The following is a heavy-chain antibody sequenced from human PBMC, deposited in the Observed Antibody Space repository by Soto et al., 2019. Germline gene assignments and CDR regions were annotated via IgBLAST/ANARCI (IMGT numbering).Heavy chain of an antibody. J-gene: IGHJ4*02. V-gene: IGHV4-38-2*02. CDR3: ARETYYFESSGYYLFRGPLGY. Sequence: ETLSLTCAASGYSISSGYYWGWIRQPPGKGLEWIGSIYHSGSTYYNPSLKSRVTISVDTSKNQFSLKLSSVTAADTGVYYCARETYYFESSGYYLFRGPLGYWGQGTLVNV. CDR2: IYHSGST. D-gene: IGHD3-22*01. CDR1: GYSISSGYY.